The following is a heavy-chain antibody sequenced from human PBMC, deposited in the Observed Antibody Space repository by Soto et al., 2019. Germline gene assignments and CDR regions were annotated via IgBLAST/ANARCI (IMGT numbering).Heavy chain of an antibody. D-gene: IGHD2-2*02. Sequence: TLSLTCAISGDSVSSNSAAWNWIRQSPSRGLEWLGRTYYRSKWYNDHAVSVKSRITINPDTSKNQFSLQLNSVTPEDTAVYYCARVYCSSTSCYIFNWFDPWGQGTLVTVSS. V-gene: IGHV6-1*01. CDR2: TYYRSKWYN. J-gene: IGHJ5*02. CDR3: ARVYCSSTSCYIFNWFDP. CDR1: GDSVSSNSAA.